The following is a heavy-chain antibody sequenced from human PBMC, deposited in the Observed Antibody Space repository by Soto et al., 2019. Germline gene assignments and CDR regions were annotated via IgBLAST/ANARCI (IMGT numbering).Heavy chain of an antibody. Sequence: EVQLLESGGGLVQPGGSLRLSCAASGFTFSSYAMSWVRQAPGKGLEWVSAISGSGGSTYYADSVKGRFTISRDNSKNTLYLQMNSLRAEDTAVYYCAKEQALGYCTNGVCYSSAFDYWGQGTLVTVSS. CDR2: ISGSGGST. D-gene: IGHD2-8*01. V-gene: IGHV3-23*01. CDR1: GFTFSSYA. J-gene: IGHJ4*02. CDR3: AKEQALGYCTNGVCYSSAFDY.